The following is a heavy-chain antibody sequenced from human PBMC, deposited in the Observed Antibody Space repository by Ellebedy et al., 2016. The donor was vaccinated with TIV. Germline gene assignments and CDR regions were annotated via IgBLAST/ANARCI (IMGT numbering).Heavy chain of an antibody. CDR1: GGSISSSTYY. J-gene: IGHJ2*01. CDR2: IYTRGST. D-gene: IGHD3-16*01. V-gene: IGHV4-39*01. CDR3: ARNLLILTFEKSYFDL. Sequence: SETLSLTCSVSGGSISSSTYYWGWIRQPPGKGLEWIGTIYTRGSTYYNPSLKSRVAISVDTSKNQFSLNLRSVTAADTAVYYCARNLLILTFEKSYFDLWGRGTLVTVSS.